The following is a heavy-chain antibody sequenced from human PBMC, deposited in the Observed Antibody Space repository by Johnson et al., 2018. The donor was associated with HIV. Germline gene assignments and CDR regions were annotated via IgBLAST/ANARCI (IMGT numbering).Heavy chain of an antibody. J-gene: IGHJ3*02. CDR1: GFTFDDHA. Sequence: VQLVESGGGVVLPGRSLGISCAASGFTFDDHAMHWVRLTPGKGLECVSGISWHSGKIGYADSVKGRFTISRDNAKSSVYLQMNRLRPKDTALYYCAREKATGYVNNWGPFDIWGQGTMVTVSS. CDR3: AREKATGYVNNWGPFDI. CDR2: ISWHSGKI. V-gene: IGHV3-9*01. D-gene: IGHD1-1*01.